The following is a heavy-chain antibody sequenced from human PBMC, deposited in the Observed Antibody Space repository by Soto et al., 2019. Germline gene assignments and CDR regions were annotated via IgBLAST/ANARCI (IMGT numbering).Heavy chain of an antibody. CDR3: AKDLRITMIVVVIGTFDY. V-gene: IGHV3-23*01. Sequence: PGGSLRLSCPASVFTFSSYAMSWVRQAPGKGLEWVSAISGSGGSTYYAESVKGRFTIPRDNSKNTLYLQMNSLRAEDTAVYYCAKDLRITMIVVVIGTFDYWGQGTLVTVSS. D-gene: IGHD3-22*01. CDR2: ISGSGGST. J-gene: IGHJ4*02. CDR1: VFTFSSYA.